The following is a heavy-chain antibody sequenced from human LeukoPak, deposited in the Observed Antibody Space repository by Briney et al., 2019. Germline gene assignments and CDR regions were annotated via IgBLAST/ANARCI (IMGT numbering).Heavy chain of an antibody. CDR3: ARQPNSGSYYAPHAFDI. J-gene: IGHJ3*02. D-gene: IGHD1-26*01. V-gene: IGHV5-51*01. CDR1: GYSLTSYW. Sequence: GGSLKISCKGSGYSLTSYWIGWVRRLPGKGLEWMGIIYPGDSDTRYSPSFQGQVTISADKSISPAYLQWSSLKASDTAMYYCARQPNSGSYYAPHAFDIWGQGAMVTVSS. CDR2: IYPGDSDT.